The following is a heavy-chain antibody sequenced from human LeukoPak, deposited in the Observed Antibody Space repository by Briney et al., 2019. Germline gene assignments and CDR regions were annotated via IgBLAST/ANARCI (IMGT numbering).Heavy chain of an antibody. D-gene: IGHD3-10*02. CDR3: ARDRGPNSITMSITGEVSWFDP. CDR2: INHSGST. J-gene: IGHJ5*02. Sequence: SETLSLTCAVYGGSFSGYYWSWIRQPPGKGLEWIGEINHSGSTNYNPSLKSRVTISVDTSKKQFSLKLSSVTAADTAVYYCARDRGPNSITMSITGEVSWFDPWGQGTLVTVSS. CDR1: GGSFSGYY. V-gene: IGHV4-34*01.